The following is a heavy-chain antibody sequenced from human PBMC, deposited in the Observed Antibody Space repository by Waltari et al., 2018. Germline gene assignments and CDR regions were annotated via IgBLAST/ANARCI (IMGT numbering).Heavy chain of an antibody. Sequence: HVQIVESGGAVVQPGRSRRLSCAAAGFSFRSPGMHWVRQAPGKGLEWVALMSFDGYNKFYVDSVQGRFTISRDNSKNLMYLEMRDLRSEDTATYYCAKETQSDGNAGLEFWGQGTVVTVSS. CDR2: MSFDGYNK. V-gene: IGHV3-30*18. J-gene: IGHJ4*02. CDR3: AKETQSDGNAGLEF. D-gene: IGHD1-1*01. CDR1: GFSFRSPG.